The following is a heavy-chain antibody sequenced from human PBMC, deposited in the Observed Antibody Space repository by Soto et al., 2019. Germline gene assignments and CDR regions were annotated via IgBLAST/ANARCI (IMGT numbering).Heavy chain of an antibody. V-gene: IGHV3-21*01. D-gene: IGHD4-17*01. Sequence: PGGSLRLSCAASGFTFSSYSMNWVRQAPGKGLEWVSSISSSSSYIYYADSVKGRFTISRDNAKNSLYLQMNSLRAEDTAVYYCARIPTVAPYFDYWGQGTLVTVSS. CDR2: ISSSSSYI. J-gene: IGHJ4*02. CDR3: ARIPTVAPYFDY. CDR1: GFTFSSYS.